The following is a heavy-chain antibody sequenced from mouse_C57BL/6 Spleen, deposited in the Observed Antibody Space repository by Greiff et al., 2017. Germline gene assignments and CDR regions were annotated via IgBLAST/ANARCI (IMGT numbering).Heavy chain of an antibody. J-gene: IGHJ3*01. D-gene: IGHD2-1*01. CDR2: IDPEDGDT. CDR1: GFNIKDYY. V-gene: IGHV14-1*01. Sequence: DVQLQESGAELVRPGASVKLSCTASGFNIKDYYMHWVKQRPEQGLEWIGRIDPEDGDTEYAPKFQGKATMTADTSSNTAYLQLSSLTSEDTAVYYCSTEKYYGNYAWFAYWGQGTLVTVSA. CDR3: STEKYYGNYAWFAY.